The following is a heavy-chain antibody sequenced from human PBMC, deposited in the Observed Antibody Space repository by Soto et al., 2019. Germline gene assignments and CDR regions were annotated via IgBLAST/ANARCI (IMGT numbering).Heavy chain of an antibody. CDR3: AKDWGGGGNHYRGGL. V-gene: IGHV3-48*03. Sequence: EVQLVESGGGLVQPGGSLRLSCAASGFTFSSYDMNWVRQAPGKGLEWVAFIGGSGTTIVYADSVKGRFTISRDNAEDSLFLQMNSLRAEDTAVYYCAKDWGGGGNHYRGGLGGQGTLVTVSS. J-gene: IGHJ4*02. CDR1: GFTFSSYD. CDR2: IGGSGTTI. D-gene: IGHD3-16*01.